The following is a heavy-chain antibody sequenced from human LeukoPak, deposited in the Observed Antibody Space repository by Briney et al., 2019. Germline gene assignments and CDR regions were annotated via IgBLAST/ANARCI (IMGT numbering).Heavy chain of an antibody. J-gene: IGHJ4*01. D-gene: IGHD6-13*01. CDR1: GFTFSSYA. CDR2: ISNSGGST. Sequence: GGSLRLSCAASGFTFSSYAMSWVRQAPGKGLEWVSGISNSGGSTYYADSVKGRFTISRDNAKNSLYLQVNSLRADDTAYYYCARETVAAAGPFDYWGRGTLVTVSS. CDR3: ARETVAAAGPFDY. V-gene: IGHV3-23*01.